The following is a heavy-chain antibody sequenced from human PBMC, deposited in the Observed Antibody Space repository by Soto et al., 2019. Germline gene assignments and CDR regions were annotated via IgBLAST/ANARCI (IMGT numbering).Heavy chain of an antibody. CDR3: AKHLYEFWSGPLDF. Sequence: QVQLVESGGGVVQPGRSLRLSCEASGFSFSDYGMQWVRQAPGKGLEWVALMSYDGTNKYYADSVKGRFTISRDNSKNRLYLHMNSLTTEDTALYYCAKHLYEFWSGPLDFWGQGTLVTVSS. J-gene: IGHJ4*02. D-gene: IGHD3-3*01. CDR1: GFSFSDYG. CDR2: MSYDGTNK. V-gene: IGHV3-30*18.